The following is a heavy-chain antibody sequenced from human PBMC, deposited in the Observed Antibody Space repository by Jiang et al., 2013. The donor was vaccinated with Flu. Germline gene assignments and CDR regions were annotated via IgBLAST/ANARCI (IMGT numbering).Heavy chain of an antibody. CDR2: IYSSGSA. J-gene: IGHJ3*02. V-gene: IGHV4-4*07. CDR1: RNSISSYY. CDR3: AITYYFDSSSYSSNDAFDI. Sequence: GLVKPSETLSLTCTVSRNSISSYYWSWIRQPAGKGLEWIGRIYSSGSANYNPSLNSRVSMSVDTSKNQFSLKLRSVTAADTALYYCAITYYFDSSSYSSNDAFDIWGQGTLVTVSS. D-gene: IGHD3-22*01.